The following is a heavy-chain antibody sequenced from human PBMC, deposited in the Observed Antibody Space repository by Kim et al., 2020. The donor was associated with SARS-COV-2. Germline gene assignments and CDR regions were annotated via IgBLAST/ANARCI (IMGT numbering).Heavy chain of an antibody. CDR2: ISSSSSTI. V-gene: IGHV3-48*02. Sequence: GGSLRLSCAASGFTFSSYSMNWVRQAPGKGLEWVSYISSSSSTIYYADSVKGRFTISRDNAKNSLYLQMNSLRDEDTAVYYCARAGKTYYDILRAGGSFDYWGQGTLVTVSS. J-gene: IGHJ4*02. CDR3: ARAGKTYYDILRAGGSFDY. CDR1: GFTFSSYS. D-gene: IGHD3-9*01.